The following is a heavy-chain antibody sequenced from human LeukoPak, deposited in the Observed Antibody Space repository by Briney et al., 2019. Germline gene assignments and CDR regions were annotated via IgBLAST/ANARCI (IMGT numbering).Heavy chain of an antibody. CDR3: ARGYHSFDV. J-gene: IGHJ6*02. V-gene: IGHV3-72*01. Sequence: GGSLRLSCAVSGFTFSDHYMDWVRQAPGKGLEWVGRTRNKANSYTTVYAASVQGRLTVSRDDTKNSLYLQMNSLKTEDTAVYYCARGYHSFDVWGQGTTVTVPS. CDR2: TRNKANSYTT. D-gene: IGHD1-26*01. CDR1: GFTFSDHY.